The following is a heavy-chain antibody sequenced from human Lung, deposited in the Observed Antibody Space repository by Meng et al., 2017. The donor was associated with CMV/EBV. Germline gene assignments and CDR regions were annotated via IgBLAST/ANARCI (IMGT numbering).Heavy chain of an antibody. Sequence: GESXKISCAASGFTFSSYWMHWVRQAPGKGLEWVSRIDSDGSSTTYAESVKGRFTISRDNAKNTLFLQIISLRAEDTAVYYCTRDGDYYDATLHWAQGSVVTVSS. CDR1: GFTFSSYW. D-gene: IGHD3-16*01. CDR2: IDSDGSST. CDR3: TRDGDYYDATLH. J-gene: IGHJ4*02. V-gene: IGHV3-74*01.